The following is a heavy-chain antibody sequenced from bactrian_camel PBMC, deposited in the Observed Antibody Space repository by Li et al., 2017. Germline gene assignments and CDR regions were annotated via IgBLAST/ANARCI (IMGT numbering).Heavy chain of an antibody. D-gene: IGHD5*01. CDR2: IETSGAT. V-gene: IGHV3S1*01. Sequence: HVQLVESGGGLVQPGGSLRLSCAASGFALSKFWMYWVRQAPGKALEWVSIIETSGATQYTESVKGRFTTSRDSAKNTLYLQMNSLNTADTAVYYCATTPSGGGRGPGTQVTVS. CDR1: GFALSKFW. J-gene: IGHJ4*01.